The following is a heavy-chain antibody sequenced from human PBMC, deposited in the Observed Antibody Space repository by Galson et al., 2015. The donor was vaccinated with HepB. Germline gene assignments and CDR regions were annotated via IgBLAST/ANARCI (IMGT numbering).Heavy chain of an antibody. CDR2: ISYDGSNK. CDR1: GFTFSSYG. Sequence: SLRLSCAASGFTFSSYGMHWVRQAPGKGLEWVAVISYDGSNKYYADSVKGRLTISRDNSKNTLYLQMNSLRAEDTAVYYCAKVYCGGDCYSVDAFDIWGQGTMVTVSS. CDR3: AKVYCGGDCYSVDAFDI. J-gene: IGHJ3*02. V-gene: IGHV3-30*18. D-gene: IGHD2-21*01.